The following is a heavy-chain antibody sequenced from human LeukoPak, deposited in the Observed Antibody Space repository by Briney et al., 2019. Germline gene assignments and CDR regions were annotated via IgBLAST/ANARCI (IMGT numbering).Heavy chain of an antibody. CDR1: GYPFTSYY. CDR3: ARSYGDFDY. V-gene: IGHV1-46*01. Sequence: ASVKVSCKASGYPFTSYYMRWVRQATGKGLEWMGIINPSGGSTSYAQKFQGRVTMTRDTSTSTVYMELSSLRSEDTAVYYCARSYGDFDYWGQGTLVTVSS. J-gene: IGHJ4*02. D-gene: IGHD4-17*01. CDR2: INPSGGST.